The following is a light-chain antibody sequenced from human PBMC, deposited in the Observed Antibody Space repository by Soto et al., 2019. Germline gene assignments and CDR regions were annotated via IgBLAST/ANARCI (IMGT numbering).Light chain of an antibody. V-gene: IGKV1-9*01. CDR2: TAS. CDR3: QHRRTYPIT. Sequence: IQLTQSPSFLYASVVDSVTITCRASQHIASVIDCYQQKPGKPPALLIHTASSLHSGVPSRFSGNGSGTEFTTSVRGVQPEEFETYCSQHRRTYPITFGQGTRLEF. CDR1: QHIASV. J-gene: IGKJ5*01.